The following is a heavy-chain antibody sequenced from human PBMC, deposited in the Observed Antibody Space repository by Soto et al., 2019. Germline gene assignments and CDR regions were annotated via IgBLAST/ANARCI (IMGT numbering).Heavy chain of an antibody. CDR1: GYTFTSYY. D-gene: IGHD2-2*01. V-gene: IGHV1-46*03. Sequence: QVQLVQSGAEVKKPGASVKVSCKASGYTFTSYYMHWVRQAPGQGLEWMGIINPSGGSTSYAQKFQGRVTMTRDTSTSTVYMELSSLRSEDTAVYYCARGGCSSTSCQYYYYYHMDVWGKGTTVTVSS. J-gene: IGHJ6*03. CDR3: ARGGCSSTSCQYYYYYHMDV. CDR2: INPSGGST.